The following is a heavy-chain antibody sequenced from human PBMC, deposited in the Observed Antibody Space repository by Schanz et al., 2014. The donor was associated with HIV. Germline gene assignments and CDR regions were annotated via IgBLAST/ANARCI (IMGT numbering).Heavy chain of an antibody. V-gene: IGHV3-7*01. CDR2: MKQDASEK. CDR3: AREYYSRNWNWFDP. Sequence: EVQLVESGGGLVQPGGSLRVSCAASGFTFSSYSMHWLRQAPGKGLEWVANMKQDASEKYYVDSVKGRFTVSRDNSKNMLYLQMNSLRAEDTAVYYCAREYYSRNWNWFDPWGQGTLVTVSS. CDR1: GFTFSSYS. D-gene: IGHD6-13*01. J-gene: IGHJ5*02.